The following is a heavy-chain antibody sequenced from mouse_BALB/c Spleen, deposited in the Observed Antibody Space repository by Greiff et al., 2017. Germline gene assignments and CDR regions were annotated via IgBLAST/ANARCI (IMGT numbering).Heavy chain of an antibody. CDR3: ARDYYGSSLRFAY. Sequence: VQLQQSGAELAKPGASVKMSCKASGYTFTSYWMHWVKQRPGQGLEWIGYINPSTGYTEYNQKFKDKATLTADKSSSTAYMQLSSLTSEDSAVYYCARDYYGSSLRFAYWGQGTLVTVSA. V-gene: IGHV1-7*01. CDR1: GYTFTSYW. J-gene: IGHJ3*01. CDR2: INPSTGYT. D-gene: IGHD1-1*01.